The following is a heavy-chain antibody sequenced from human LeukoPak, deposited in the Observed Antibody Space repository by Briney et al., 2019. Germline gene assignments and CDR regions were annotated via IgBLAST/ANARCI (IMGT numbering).Heavy chain of an antibody. D-gene: IGHD6-13*01. Sequence: PGGSLRLSCAASGFTFSSYGMRWVRQAPGKGLEWVAVIWYDGSNKYYADSVKGRFTISRDNSKNTLYLQMNSLRAEDTAVYYCAREHTGIAAAGNAFDIWGQGTMVTVSS. V-gene: IGHV3-33*01. CDR1: GFTFSSYG. CDR2: IWYDGSNK. J-gene: IGHJ3*02. CDR3: AREHTGIAAAGNAFDI.